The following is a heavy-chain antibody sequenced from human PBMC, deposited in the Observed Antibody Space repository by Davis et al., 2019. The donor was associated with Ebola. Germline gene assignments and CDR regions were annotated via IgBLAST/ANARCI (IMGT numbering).Heavy chain of an antibody. D-gene: IGHD2-21*02. CDR1: GFTFRSYG. CDR3: AKDTANIWFDI. CDR2: ISYDGSNK. Sequence: GGSLRLSCAASGFTFRSYGMHWVRQAPGKGLEWVAVISYDGSNKYYADSVKGRFTISRDNSKNTLYLQMNGLRVEDTAIYYCAKDTANIWFDIWGQGTMVTVSS. J-gene: IGHJ3*02. V-gene: IGHV3-30*18.